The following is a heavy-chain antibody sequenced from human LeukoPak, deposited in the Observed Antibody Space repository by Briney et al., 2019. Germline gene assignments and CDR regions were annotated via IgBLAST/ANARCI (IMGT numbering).Heavy chain of an antibody. CDR3: ARDGRTVRAVRGVIGSWFDP. V-gene: IGHV1-69*05. CDR2: IIPIFGTA. CDR1: GGTFSSYA. Sequence: SVKVSCKASGGTFSSYAISRVRQTPEQGLEWMGGIIPIFGTANSAQNFQGRVTITTDESTSTAYMELSSLRSEDTAVYYCARDGRTVRAVRGVIGSWFDPWGQGTLVTVSS. D-gene: IGHD3-10*01. J-gene: IGHJ5*02.